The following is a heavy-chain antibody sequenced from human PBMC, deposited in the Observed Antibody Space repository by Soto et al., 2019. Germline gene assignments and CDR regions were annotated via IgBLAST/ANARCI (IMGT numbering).Heavy chain of an antibody. Sequence: PSETLSLTCTVSGGSISSGDYYWSWIRHPPGKGLEWIGYIYDSGSTYYNASLKSRVTISLDTSRNQFSLKLTSVSAADTAVYYCARGGNYYGLRVWGQGTTVTVSS. J-gene: IGHJ6*02. V-gene: IGHV4-30-4*01. CDR1: GGSISSGDYY. CDR3: ARGGNYYGLRV. CDR2: IYDSGST.